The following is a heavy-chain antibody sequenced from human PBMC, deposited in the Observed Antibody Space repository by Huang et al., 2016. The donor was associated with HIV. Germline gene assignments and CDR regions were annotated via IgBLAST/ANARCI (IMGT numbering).Heavy chain of an antibody. CDR3: ARAPATHSVFFY. Sequence: QVQLQESGPGLVKPSQTLSLTCTVSGDSIRSGGYYWTWIRQSPAKGLEWIGYSYYSGRSDYNPSLKSRVSISIDAFKNRVSLKLKSVTVADTAVYYCARAPATHSVFFYWGQGTLVTVSA. D-gene: IGHD3-3*01. CDR2: SYYSGRS. CDR1: GDSIRSGGYY. J-gene: IGHJ4*02. V-gene: IGHV4-30-4*08.